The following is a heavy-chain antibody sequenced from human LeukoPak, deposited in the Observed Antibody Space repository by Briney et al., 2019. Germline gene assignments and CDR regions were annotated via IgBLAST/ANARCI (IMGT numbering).Heavy chain of an antibody. V-gene: IGHV4-34*01. D-gene: IGHD3-10*01. J-gene: IGHJ4*02. CDR3: ARGGYYGSISDYFEY. CDR1: GGSFSGYY. CDR2: INHSGST. Sequence: SETLSLTCAVYGGSFSGYYWSWIRQPPGKGLEWIGEINHSGSTNYNPSLKSRVTISVDTSKNQFSLKLSSVTAADTAVYYCARGGYYGSISDYFEYWGQGNLVTVSS.